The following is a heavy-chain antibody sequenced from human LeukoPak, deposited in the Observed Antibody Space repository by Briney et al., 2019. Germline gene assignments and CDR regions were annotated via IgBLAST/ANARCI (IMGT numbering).Heavy chain of an antibody. Sequence: SQTLSLTCAISGDSVSSEDAAWNWIMQSPSRGLEWLGRTYYRSKWGSDYAVSVKSRVTVNPDPSKNQFSLQLNSVTPEDTAVYFCARASNRAFDAWGQGTVVIVSS. CDR2: TYYRSKWGS. D-gene: IGHD1-14*01. V-gene: IGHV6-1*01. J-gene: IGHJ3*01. CDR1: GDSVSSEDAA. CDR3: ARASNRAFDA.